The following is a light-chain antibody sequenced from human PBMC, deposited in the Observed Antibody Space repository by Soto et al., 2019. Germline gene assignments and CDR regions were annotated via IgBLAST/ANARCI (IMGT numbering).Light chain of an antibody. Sequence: DLQMTQSPSTLAASLGDRVTITCRASQTINRWLAWNQQKPGTAPKLLIYKASTSESGVPSRFSGSGSGTDFTLTISSLEPEDFALYYCQQRSTWPPAFGQGTKLEIE. J-gene: IGKJ2*01. CDR1: QTINRW. CDR2: KAS. CDR3: QQRSTWPPA. V-gene: IGKV1-5*03.